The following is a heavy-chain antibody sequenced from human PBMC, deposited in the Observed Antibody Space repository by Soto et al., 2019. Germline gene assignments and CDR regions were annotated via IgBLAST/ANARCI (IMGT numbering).Heavy chain of an antibody. CDR2: IIDSGGNT. CDR1: GFTFSNYA. V-gene: IGHV3-23*01. Sequence: GGSLRLSCAASGFTFSNYAMSWVRQAPGKGLEWVSAIIDSGGNTYYEDSVKGRFTISRDNSKNTLYLQMNSLRAEDTAVYYCAKGAGYDSSGYYYALFDSWGQGALVTVSS. D-gene: IGHD3-22*01. CDR3: AKGAGYDSSGYYYALFDS. J-gene: IGHJ4*02.